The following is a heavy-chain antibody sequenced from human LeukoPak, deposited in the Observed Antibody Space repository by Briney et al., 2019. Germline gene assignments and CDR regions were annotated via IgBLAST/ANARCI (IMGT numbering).Heavy chain of an antibody. CDR1: GGSFSGYY. Sequence: PSETLSLTCAVYGGSFSGYYWSWIRQPPGKGLEWIGEINHSGSTNYNPSLKSRVTISVDTSKNQYSLKQNSVTAADTAVYYCARWGEVYWYFDLWGRGTLVTVSS. CDR2: INHSGST. CDR3: ARWGEVYWYFDL. V-gene: IGHV4-34*01. J-gene: IGHJ2*01. D-gene: IGHD3-16*01.